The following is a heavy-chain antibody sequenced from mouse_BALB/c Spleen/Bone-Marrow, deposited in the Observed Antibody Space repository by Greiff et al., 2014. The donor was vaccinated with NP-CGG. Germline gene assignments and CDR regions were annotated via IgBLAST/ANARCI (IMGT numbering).Heavy chain of an antibody. D-gene: IGHD1-1*01. CDR2: INPDSSTI. J-gene: IGHJ3*01. Sequence: VQLQQSGGGLVQPGGSLKLSCAASGFDFSRYWMSWVQQAPGKGLEWIGEINPDSSTINYTPSLKDKFIISRDNAKNTLYLQMSKVRSEDTALYYCARLSYYGRFAYWGQGTLVTVSA. V-gene: IGHV4-1*02. CDR3: ARLSYYGRFAY. CDR1: GFDFSRYW.